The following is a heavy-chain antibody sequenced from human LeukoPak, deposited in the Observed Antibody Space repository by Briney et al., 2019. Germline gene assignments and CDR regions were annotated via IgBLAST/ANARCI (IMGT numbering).Heavy chain of an antibody. J-gene: IGHJ3*02. V-gene: IGHV4-39*02. CDR2: IYYSGST. CDR3: ARRNDDIFIDAFDI. CDR1: GPSISSVSYY. D-gene: IGHD3-9*01. Sequence: PSETLSLTCTVSGPSISSVSYYWGWLRQPPGKGLEWIANIYYSGSTYYNPSLKSRVTISVDTSKNHFSLKLSSVTAADTAVYYCARRNDDIFIDAFDIWGQGTVVTVSS.